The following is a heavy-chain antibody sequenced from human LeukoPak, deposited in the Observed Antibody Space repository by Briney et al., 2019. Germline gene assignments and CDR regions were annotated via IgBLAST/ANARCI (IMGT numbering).Heavy chain of an antibody. D-gene: IGHD6-6*01. CDR1: VGSISSYY. CDR2: IYTSGTT. Sequence: SETLSLTCTVPVGSISSYYWSCIRQPPGKGLEWIGDIYTSGTTNYNPSLKSRVTISVDMSQNQFSLKLSSVPAADTAVYYCARLTYSNSSPFDYWGQGTLVTVSS. CDR3: ARLTYSNSSPFDY. J-gene: IGHJ4*02. V-gene: IGHV4-4*09.